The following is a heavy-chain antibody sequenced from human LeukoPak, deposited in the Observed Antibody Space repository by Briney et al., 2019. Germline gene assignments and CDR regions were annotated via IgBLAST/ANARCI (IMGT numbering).Heavy chain of an antibody. Sequence: SVKVSCKAPGGTFSSYAISWVRQAPGQGLEWMGGIIPIFGTANYAQKFQGRVTITADESTSTAYMELSSLRSEDTAVYYCAREKSYCSSTSCYPGDWFDPWGQGTLVTVSS. CDR1: GGTFSSYA. CDR2: IIPIFGTA. CDR3: AREKSYCSSTSCYPGDWFDP. D-gene: IGHD2-2*01. J-gene: IGHJ5*02. V-gene: IGHV1-69*13.